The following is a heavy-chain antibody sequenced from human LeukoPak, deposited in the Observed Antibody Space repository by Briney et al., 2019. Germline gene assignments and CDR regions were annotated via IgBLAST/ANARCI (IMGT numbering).Heavy chain of an antibody. Sequence: GESLKISCKGSGYSFTSYWIGWVRPLPGKGLGWMGIISSSDSDTRYSPSYQGQVTITAEKSISTADLQWSSLKASDTAMYYCARHSRREENWCDPWGQGTLVTVSS. V-gene: IGHV5-51*01. CDR1: GYSFTSYW. CDR2: ISSSDSDT. CDR3: ARHSRREENWCDP. J-gene: IGHJ5*02.